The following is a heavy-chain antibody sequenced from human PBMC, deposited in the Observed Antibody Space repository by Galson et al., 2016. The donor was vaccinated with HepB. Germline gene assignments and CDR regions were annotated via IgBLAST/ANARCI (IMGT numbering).Heavy chain of an antibody. CDR1: GFTFNNAW. Sequence: SLRLSCAASGFTFNNAWVNWVRQAPGKGLQWVSDITPSGDSTYYADPVTGRFTISRDNSRDTLYLQMNSLRVEDTAVYYCAKAKTVVGSAYEYWGQGTLVTVSS. V-gene: IGHV3-23*01. J-gene: IGHJ4*02. CDR3: AKAKTVVGSAYEY. CDR2: ITPSGDST. D-gene: IGHD2-21*01.